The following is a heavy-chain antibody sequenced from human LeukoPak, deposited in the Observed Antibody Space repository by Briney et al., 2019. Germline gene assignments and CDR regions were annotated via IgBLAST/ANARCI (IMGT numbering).Heavy chain of an antibody. D-gene: IGHD3-9*01. J-gene: IGHJ4*02. CDR3: ARDSQYYDILTGSNKLPFYALDY. CDR2: IKQDGSEK. Sequence: GGSLRLSCAASGFTFSSYWMSWVRQAPGKGLEWVANIKQDGSEKYYVDSVKGRFTISRDNAKNSLYLQMNSLRAEDTAVYYCARDSQYYDILTGSNKLPFYALDYWGQGTLVTVSS. CDR1: GFTFSSYW. V-gene: IGHV3-7*03.